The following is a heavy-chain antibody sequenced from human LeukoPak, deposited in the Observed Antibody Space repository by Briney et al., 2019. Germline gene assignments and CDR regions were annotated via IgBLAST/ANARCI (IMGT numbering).Heavy chain of an antibody. CDR2: IIPIFGTA. D-gene: IGHD3-22*01. V-gene: IGHV1-69*01. J-gene: IGHJ4*02. CDR3: ASSDDTYETHDY. Sequence: GSSVKVSCKASGGTFISYAISWVRQAPGQGLEWMGGIIPIFGTANYAQKFQGRVTITADESTSTAYMELSSLRSEDTAVYYCASSDDTYETHDYWGQGTLVTVSS. CDR1: GGTFISYA.